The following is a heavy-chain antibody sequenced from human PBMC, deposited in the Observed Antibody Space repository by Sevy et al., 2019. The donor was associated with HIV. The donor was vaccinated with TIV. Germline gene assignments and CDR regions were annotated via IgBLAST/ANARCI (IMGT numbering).Heavy chain of an antibody. CDR3: ARARSGEQQLVLYYFDY. D-gene: IGHD6-13*01. Sequence: SETLSLTCAVYGGSFSGYYWSWIRQPPGKGLEWIGEINHSGSTNYNPSLKSRVTISVDTSKNQFSLKLSSVTAADTAVYYCARARSGEQQLVLYYFDYWGQGTLVTVSS. CDR1: GGSFSGYY. V-gene: IGHV4-34*01. J-gene: IGHJ4*02. CDR2: INHSGST.